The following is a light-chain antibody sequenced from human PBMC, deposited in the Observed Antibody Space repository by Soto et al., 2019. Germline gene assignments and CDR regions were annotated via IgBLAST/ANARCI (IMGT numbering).Light chain of an antibody. CDR2: LNSDGSH. V-gene: IGLV4-69*01. Sequence: QTVVTQSPSASASLGASVKITCTLSSGHSSYAIAWHQQQPDKGPRYLMKLNSDGSHSTGDGIPDRFSGSSSGAARYLTSSSLQAEDEADYYCHTWGIGIAVFGGGTQLTVL. J-gene: IGLJ7*01. CDR3: HTWGIGIAV. CDR1: SGHSSYA.